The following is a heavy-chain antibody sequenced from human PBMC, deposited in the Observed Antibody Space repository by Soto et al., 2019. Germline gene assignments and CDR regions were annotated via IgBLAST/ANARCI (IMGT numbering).Heavy chain of an antibody. Sequence: QVQLQESGPGLVKPSETLSLTCTVPSGSIRTSYWTWIRQFPGKRLEWIAHIHNSGNTNSNPSLKSRVTISMATAKTQISLRLTSVTAADTAMYYCARLQYTVVTPIDMWGQGTMVTVSS. D-gene: IGHD4-17*01. CDR1: SGSIRTSY. CDR2: IHNSGNT. CDR3: ARLQYTVVTPIDM. V-gene: IGHV4-59*01. J-gene: IGHJ3*02.